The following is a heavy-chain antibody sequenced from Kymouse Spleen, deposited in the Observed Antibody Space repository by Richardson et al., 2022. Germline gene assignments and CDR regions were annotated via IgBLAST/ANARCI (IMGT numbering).Heavy chain of an antibody. CDR3: AKDIAARPLFDY. J-gene: IGHJ4*02. CDR2: ISYDGSNK. V-gene: IGHV3-30*18. CDR1: GFTFSSYG. Sequence: QVQLVESGGGVVQPGRSLRLSCAASGFTFSSYGMHWVRQAPGKGLEWVAVISYDGSNKYYADSVKGRFTISRDNSKNTLYLQMNSLRAEDTAVYYCAKDIAARPLFDYWGQGTLVTVSS. D-gene: IGHD6-6*01.